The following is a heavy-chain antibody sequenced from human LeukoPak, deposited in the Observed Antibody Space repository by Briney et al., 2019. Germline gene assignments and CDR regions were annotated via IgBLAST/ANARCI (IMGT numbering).Heavy chain of an antibody. V-gene: IGHV4-4*07. CDR2: IYTSGST. CDR1: GGSISSYY. J-gene: IGHJ6*03. D-gene: IGHD3-16*01. Sequence: PSETLSLICTVSGGSISSYYWSWIRQPAGKGREWIGRIYTSGSTNYNPSLKSRVTMSVDTSKNQFSLKLSSVTAADTAVYYCARDGGYDYVGYMDVWGKGTTVTVSS. CDR3: ARDGGYDYVGYMDV.